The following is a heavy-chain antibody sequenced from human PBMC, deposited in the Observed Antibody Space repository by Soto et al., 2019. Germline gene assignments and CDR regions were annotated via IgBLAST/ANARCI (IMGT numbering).Heavy chain of an antibody. D-gene: IGHD1-1*01. CDR2: VIPLFNTP. CDR3: ALALKWKLLGYFSGMDV. CDR1: GGTFNTYA. J-gene: IGHJ6*02. Sequence: QVQLVQSGAEVKKPGSSAKVSCKASGGTFNTYAITWVRQAPGQGFEWMVGVIPLFNTPDYAQKFQGRLTITADESTSTVYLELSGLSSEETAVYCCALALKWKLLGYFSGMDVWGQGTTLTV. V-gene: IGHV1-69*01.